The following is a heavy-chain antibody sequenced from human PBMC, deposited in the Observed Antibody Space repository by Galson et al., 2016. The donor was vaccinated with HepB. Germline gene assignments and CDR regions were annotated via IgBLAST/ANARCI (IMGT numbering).Heavy chain of an antibody. D-gene: IGHD6-19*01. J-gene: IGHJ4*02. CDR2: ISGDGGST. V-gene: IGHV3-23*01. CDR3: ARFTQQWLDRVYYFNY. Sequence: SLRLSCAASGFTFSSYAMIWVRQAPGKGLEWVSAISGDGGSTYYAGSVQGRFTSSRDRSKNTLYLQMNRLRADDTAVYYCARFTQQWLDRVYYFNYWGQGTLVTVSS. CDR1: GFTFSSYA.